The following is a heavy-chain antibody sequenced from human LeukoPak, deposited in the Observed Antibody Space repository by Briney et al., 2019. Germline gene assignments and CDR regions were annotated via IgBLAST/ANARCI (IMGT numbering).Heavy chain of an antibody. CDR2: ISGSGGST. V-gene: IGHV3-23*01. CDR3: AKESLRALYYYYYYMDV. Sequence: GGSLRLSCEASGFTFSSYAMSWVRQAPGKGLEWVSAISGSGGSTYYADSVKGRFTISRDNSKNTLYLQMNSLRAEDTAVYYCAKESLRALYYYYYYMDVWGKGTTVTVSS. J-gene: IGHJ6*03. D-gene: IGHD3-16*01. CDR1: GFTFSSYA.